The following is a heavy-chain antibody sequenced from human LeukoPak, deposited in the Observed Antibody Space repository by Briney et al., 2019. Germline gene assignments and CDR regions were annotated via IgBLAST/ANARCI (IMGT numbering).Heavy chain of an antibody. CDR2: IYYSGST. CDR1: GGSISSYY. J-gene: IGHJ6*03. V-gene: IGHV4-59*12. D-gene: IGHD6-6*01. CDR3: ARERAYSSSSLYYYYYMDV. Sequence: PSETLSLTCTVSGGSISSYYWSWIRQPPGKGLEWIGYIYYSGSTNYNPSLKSRVTISVDTSNNQFSLQLNSVTPEDTAVYYCARERAYSSSSLYYYYYMDVWGKGTTVTVSS.